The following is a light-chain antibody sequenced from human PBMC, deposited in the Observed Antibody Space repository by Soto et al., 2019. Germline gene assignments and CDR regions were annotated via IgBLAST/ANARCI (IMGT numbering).Light chain of an antibody. J-gene: IGLJ1*01. Sequence: QSVLTQPASVSGSPGQSITISCTGTSSDVGGYNYVSWYQQHPGKAPKLMIYEVSNRPSGVSNRFSGSTSGNTASLSISGLQAEDEADYYCSSYTSSSTPDVFGPGTKLTVL. CDR1: SSDVGGYNY. CDR2: EVS. CDR3: SSYTSSSTPDV. V-gene: IGLV2-14*01.